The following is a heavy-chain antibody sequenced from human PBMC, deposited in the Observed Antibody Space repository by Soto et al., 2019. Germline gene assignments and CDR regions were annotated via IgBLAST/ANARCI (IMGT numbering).Heavy chain of an antibody. CDR3: ARIVSAVVAAPMRNCFDP. V-gene: IGHV1-18*01. D-gene: IGHD2-15*01. CDR1: GYTFTSYG. Sequence: QVQLVQSGAEVKKPGASVKVSCKASGYTFTSYGISWVRQAPGQGLEWMGWISAYNGNTNNAQRLQGRVTMTTDTSSSAAYMELRSVRAADTAVYYCARIVSAVVAAPMRNCFDPCGQPAVVSVAS. J-gene: IGHJ5*02. CDR2: ISAYNGNT.